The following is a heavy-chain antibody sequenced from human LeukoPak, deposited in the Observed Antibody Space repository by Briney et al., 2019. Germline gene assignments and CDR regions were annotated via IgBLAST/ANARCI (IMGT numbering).Heavy chain of an antibody. J-gene: IGHJ5*02. Sequence: GGSLRLSCAVSGFTFSSYAMTWVRQAPGKGLEWVSGIGGSGDMTNYADSVKGRFTISRDNSKNTLHLQMNSLRAEDTAVYYCAKGPYGGTISYWFDPWGQGTLVTVSS. V-gene: IGHV3-23*01. CDR2: IGGSGDMT. D-gene: IGHD5-12*01. CDR1: GFTFSSYA. CDR3: AKGPYGGTISYWFDP.